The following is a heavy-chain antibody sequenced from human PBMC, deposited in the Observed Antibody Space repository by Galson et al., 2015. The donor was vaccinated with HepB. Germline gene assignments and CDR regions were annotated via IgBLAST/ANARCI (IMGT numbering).Heavy chain of an antibody. J-gene: IGHJ6*02. CDR1: GFTFSTYA. Sequence: LRLSCAASGFTFSTYAMSWVRQAPGKVLEWVSVISGSGGSTYYADSVKGRFTISRDNSKNTLYLQINSLRAEDTAVYYCATDPGKGDVWGQGTTVTVSS. CDR2: ISGSGGST. V-gene: IGHV3-23*01. CDR3: ATDPGKGDV.